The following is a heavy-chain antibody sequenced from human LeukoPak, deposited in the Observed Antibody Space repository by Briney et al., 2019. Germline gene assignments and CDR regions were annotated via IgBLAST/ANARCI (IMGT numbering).Heavy chain of an antibody. Sequence: GGSLRLSCAASGFTFSSYTMTWVRQAPGKGLEWISCIIGSGSSTYYADSVKARFTISRDNSKNTLYLEMNSLTADDTAVYYCAKGHSDFGTGFDLWGQGTLVTVS. CDR3: AKGHSDFGTGFDL. V-gene: IGHV3-23*01. CDR2: IIGSGSST. D-gene: IGHD4-17*01. J-gene: IGHJ4*02. CDR1: GFTFSSYT.